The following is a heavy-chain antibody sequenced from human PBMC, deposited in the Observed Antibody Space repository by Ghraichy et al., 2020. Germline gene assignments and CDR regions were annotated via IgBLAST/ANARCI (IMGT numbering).Heavy chain of an antibody. CDR2: ISSNNGNT. D-gene: IGHD6-13*01. J-gene: IGHJ4*02. Sequence: ASVKVSCKASGYTFSSYDISWVRQAPGQGLEWMGWISSNNGNTNYAQEFQGRVTMTTDTSTSTAYMELRSLRSADTAVYYCARFDSSSWSDFDYWGQGTLVTVSS. CDR3: ARFDSSSWSDFDY. V-gene: IGHV1-18*01. CDR1: GYTFSSYD.